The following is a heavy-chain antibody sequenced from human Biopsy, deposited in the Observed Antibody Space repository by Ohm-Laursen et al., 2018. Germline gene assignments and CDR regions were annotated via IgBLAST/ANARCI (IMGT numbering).Heavy chain of an antibody. D-gene: IGHD3-22*01. CDR3: ASVVLGPTNDAFDL. CDR1: GGDINNYY. CDR2: IYPGGST. V-gene: IGHV4-4*07. Sequence: SETLSLTCTVSGGDINNYYWSWIRQPAGKGLEWIGRIYPGGSTNYNPSLKSRVTTSVNTSKKQLSRRLRSVTAADTAMYYCASVVLGPTNDAFDLWGQGTMVVVSS. J-gene: IGHJ3*01.